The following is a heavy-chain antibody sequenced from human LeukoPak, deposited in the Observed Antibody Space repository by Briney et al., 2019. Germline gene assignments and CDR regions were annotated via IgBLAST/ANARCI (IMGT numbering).Heavy chain of an antibody. CDR2: IYYSGST. V-gene: IGHV4-59*01. Sequence: PSETLSLTCTVSGGSISSYYWSWIRQPPGKGLEWIGYIYYSGSTNYNPSLKSQVTISVDTSKNQFSLKLSSVTAADTAVYYCAREYYDILTGYYRFDYWGQGTLVTVSS. CDR3: AREYYDILTGYYRFDY. J-gene: IGHJ4*02. D-gene: IGHD3-9*01. CDR1: GGSISSYY.